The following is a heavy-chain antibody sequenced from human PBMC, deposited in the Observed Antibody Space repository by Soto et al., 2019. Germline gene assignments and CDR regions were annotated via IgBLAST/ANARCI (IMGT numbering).Heavy chain of an antibody. D-gene: IGHD2-15*01. Sequence: EVRLVESGGGLVQPGGSLRLSCVASGFTFIDSWMTWVRQVPGKGLEWVANINRDGSVTNYVDSMGGRFTISRDNARSLVYLHMTSLRTEDTAIYHCVKESRSGGSWWGQGSLVNVSS. CDR3: VKESRSGGSW. V-gene: IGHV3-7*01. CDR2: INRDGSVT. J-gene: IGHJ4*02. CDR1: GFTFIDSW.